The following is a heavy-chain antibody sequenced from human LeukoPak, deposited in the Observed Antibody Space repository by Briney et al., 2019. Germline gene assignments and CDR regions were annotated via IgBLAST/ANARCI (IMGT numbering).Heavy chain of an antibody. J-gene: IGHJ4*02. CDR1: GFTFTSYE. D-gene: IGHD5-18*01. CDR3: ARDASGYSYPYGGEFDS. V-gene: IGHV3-48*03. Sequence: GGSLRLSCAASGFTFTSYEMNWVRQAPGKGLEWVSYISTSGSSIYYADSVKGRFTISRDNARNSLSLQMNSLRVEDTAIYFCARDASGYSYPYGGEFDSWGQGTLVTVSS. CDR2: ISTSGSSI.